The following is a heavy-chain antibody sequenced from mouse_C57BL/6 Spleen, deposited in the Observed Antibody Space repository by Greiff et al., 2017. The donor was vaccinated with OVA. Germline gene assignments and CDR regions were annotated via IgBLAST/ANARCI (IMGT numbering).Heavy chain of an antibody. Sequence: QVQLKQPGAELVKPGASVKVSCKASGYTFTSYWMHWVKQRPGQGLEWIGRIHPSDSDTNYNQKFKGKATLTVDKSSSTAYMQLSSLTSEDSAVYYCAIDRWLLDYAMDYWGQGTSVTVSS. J-gene: IGHJ4*01. V-gene: IGHV1-74*01. CDR2: IHPSDSDT. CDR3: AIDRWLLDYAMDY. CDR1: GYTFTSYW. D-gene: IGHD2-3*01.